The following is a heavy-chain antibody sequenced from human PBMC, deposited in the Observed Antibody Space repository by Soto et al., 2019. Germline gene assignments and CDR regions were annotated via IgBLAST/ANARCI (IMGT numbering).Heavy chain of an antibody. CDR3: ARDIGTNGVCYQTYYMDG. D-gene: IGHD2-8*01. CDR1: GGTFSSYT. V-gene: IGHV1-69*04. Sequence: SVKVSCKASGGTFSSYTISWVRQAPGQGLEWMGRIIPILGIANYAQKFQGRVTITADKSTSTAYMELSSLRSEDTAVYYCARDIGTNGVCYQTYYMDGWGKGTTVTVSS. CDR2: IIPILGIA. J-gene: IGHJ6*03.